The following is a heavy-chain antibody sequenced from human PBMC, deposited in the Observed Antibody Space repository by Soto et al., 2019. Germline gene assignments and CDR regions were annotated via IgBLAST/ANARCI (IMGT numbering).Heavy chain of an antibody. Sequence: QVQLQESGPGLVKPSQTLSLTCTVSGGSISSVGYYWSWIRQHPGKGLEWIGYIYNSGSTHYNPSLKSRITMSVDTSKNQFSLKLSSVTVADTAVYFCARDTVGTIDRWGQGTLVTVSS. D-gene: IGHD5-12*01. CDR1: GGSISSVGYY. CDR3: ARDTVGTIDR. V-gene: IGHV4-31*03. CDR2: IYNSGST. J-gene: IGHJ5*02.